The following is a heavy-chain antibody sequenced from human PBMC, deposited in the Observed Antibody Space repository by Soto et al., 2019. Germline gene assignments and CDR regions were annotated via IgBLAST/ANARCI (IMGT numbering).Heavy chain of an antibody. CDR1: GFTFSSYG. CDR3: AKDYSSYPLDSWFDP. V-gene: IGHV3-30*18. CDR2: ISYDGSNK. D-gene: IGHD6-6*01. J-gene: IGHJ5*02. Sequence: GGSLRLSCAASGFTFSSYGMHWVRQAPGKGLEWVAVISYDGSNKYYADSVKGRFTISRDNSKNTLYLQMNSLRAEDTAVYYCAKDYSSYPLDSWFDPWGQGTLVTVSS.